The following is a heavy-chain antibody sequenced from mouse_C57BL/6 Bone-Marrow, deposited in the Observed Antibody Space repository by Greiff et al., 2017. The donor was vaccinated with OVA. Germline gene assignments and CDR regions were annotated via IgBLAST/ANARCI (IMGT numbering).Heavy chain of an antibody. V-gene: IGHV1-54*01. CDR2: INPGSGGT. Sequence: VQLHQSGAELVRPGTSVKVSCKASGYAFTNYLIEWVKQRPGQGLEWIGVINPGSGGTTYNEKFKGKATLTADKSSSTAYMQLSSLTSEDSAVYFCAREVNWDVGHYFDDWGQGTTRTVSS. CDR3: AREVNWDVGHYFDD. D-gene: IGHD4-1*01. CDR1: GYAFTNYL. J-gene: IGHJ2*01.